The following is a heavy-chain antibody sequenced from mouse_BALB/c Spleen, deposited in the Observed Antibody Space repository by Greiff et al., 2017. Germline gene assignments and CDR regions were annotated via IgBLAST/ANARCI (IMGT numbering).Heavy chain of an antibody. D-gene: IGHD2-4*01. CDR2: IWAGGST. CDR1: GFSLTSYG. V-gene: IGHV2-9*02. CDR3: ASDDYDGFAY. J-gene: IGHJ3*01. Sequence: QVTLKESGPGLVAPSQSLSITCTVSGFSLTSYGVHWVRQPPGKGLEWLGVIWAGGSTNYNSALMSRLSISKDNSKSQVFLKMNSLQTDDTAMYYCASDDYDGFAYWGQGTLVTVSA.